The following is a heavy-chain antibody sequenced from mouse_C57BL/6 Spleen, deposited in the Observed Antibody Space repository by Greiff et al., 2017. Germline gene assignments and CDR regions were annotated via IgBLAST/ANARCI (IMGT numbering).Heavy chain of an antibody. CDR3: AGLCDYERYFDV. Sequence: VQLQESGPELVKPGASVKISCKASGYAFSSSWMNWVKQRPGKGLEWIGRIYPGDGDTKYNGKFKGKATLTADKSSSTAYMQLSSLTSEDSAVYFCAGLCDYERYFDVWGTGTTGTVSS. D-gene: IGHD2-4*01. CDR1: GYAFSSSW. J-gene: IGHJ1*03. V-gene: IGHV1-82*01. CDR2: IYPGDGDT.